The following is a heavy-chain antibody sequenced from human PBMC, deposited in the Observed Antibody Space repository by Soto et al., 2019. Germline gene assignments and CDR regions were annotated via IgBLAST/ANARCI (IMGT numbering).Heavy chain of an antibody. D-gene: IGHD1-7*01. CDR3: AREGLELQIEFDY. V-gene: IGHV3-30-3*01. CDR1: GFTFSSYA. Sequence: GGSLRLSCAASGFTFSSYAMHWVRQAPGKGLEWVAVISYDGSNKYYADSVKGRFTISRDNSKNTLYLQMNSLRAEDTAVYYCAREGLELQIEFDYWGQGTLVTVSS. CDR2: ISYDGSNK. J-gene: IGHJ4*02.